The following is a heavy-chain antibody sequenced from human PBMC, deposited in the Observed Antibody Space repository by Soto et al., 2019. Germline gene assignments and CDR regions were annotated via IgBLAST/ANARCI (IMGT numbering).Heavy chain of an antibody. D-gene: IGHD3-22*01. Sequence: ASVKVSCKAFGYTFPSYYIPWVRQAPGQGLEWMGIINPSGGSTSYAQKFQGRVTMTRDTSTSTVYMELSSLRSEDTAVYYCARDGLVHYYDSSGSYYDYWGQGTLVTVSS. CDR1: GYTFPSYY. J-gene: IGHJ4*02. V-gene: IGHV1-46*01. CDR2: INPSGGST. CDR3: ARDGLVHYYDSSGSYYDY.